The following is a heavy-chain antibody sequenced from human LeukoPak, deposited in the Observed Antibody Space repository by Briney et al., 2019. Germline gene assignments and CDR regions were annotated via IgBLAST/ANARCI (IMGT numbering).Heavy chain of an antibody. J-gene: IGHJ6*02. CDR3: ASTIYYYDSSGYYAHNPYYYYGMDV. CDR1: GGSISSYY. CDR2: IYSSGST. D-gene: IGHD3-22*01. V-gene: IGHV4-4*09. Sequence: SETLSLTCIVSGGSISSYYWSWIRQPPGKGLEWIGYIYSSGSTNSNPSLKSRVTISVDTSKSQFSLKMTSVTAADTAVYYCASTIYYYDSSGYYAHNPYYYYGMDVWGQGTTVTVSS.